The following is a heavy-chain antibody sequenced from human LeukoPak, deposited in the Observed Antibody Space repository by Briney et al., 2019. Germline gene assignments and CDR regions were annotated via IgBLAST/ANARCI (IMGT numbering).Heavy chain of an antibody. CDR2: INHSGST. D-gene: IGHD1-26*01. J-gene: IGHJ6*02. CDR3: ARGPGGYRKYYGMDV. CDR1: GGSISSYY. V-gene: IGHV4-34*01. Sequence: SETLSLTCTVSGGSISSYYWSWIRQPAGKGLEWIGEINHSGSTNYNPSLKSRVTISVDTSKNQFSLKLSSVTAADTAVYYCARGPGGYRKYYGMDVWGQGTTVTVSS.